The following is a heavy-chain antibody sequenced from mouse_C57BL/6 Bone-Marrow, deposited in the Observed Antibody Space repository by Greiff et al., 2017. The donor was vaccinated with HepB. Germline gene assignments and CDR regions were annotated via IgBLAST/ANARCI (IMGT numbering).Heavy chain of an antibody. Sequence: EVQGVESGGGLVKPGGSLKLSCAASGFTFSSYTMSWVRQTPEKRLEWVATISGGGGNTYYPDSVKGRYTISRDNAKNTLYLQISRLRSEDTALYYGARLGDDYDNYFDYWCQGTTLTVSS. D-gene: IGHD2-4*01. J-gene: IGHJ2*01. CDR1: GFTFSSYT. CDR2: ISGGGGNT. V-gene: IGHV5-9*01. CDR3: ARLGDDYDNYFDY.